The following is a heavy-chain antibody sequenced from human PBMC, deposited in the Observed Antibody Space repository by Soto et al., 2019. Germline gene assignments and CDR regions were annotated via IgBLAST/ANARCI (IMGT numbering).Heavy chain of an antibody. J-gene: IGHJ4*02. V-gene: IGHV5-51*01. CDR3: VTTRDGTTFFPH. CDR1: GYGFSIHW. Sequence: HGESLKISCKGSGYGFSIHWVAWLRQMPGKGLEWVGIIYPGNSNTMYSPSFQGQVTISADTALSTTYLQWDTLKPSDTAMYYCVTTRDGTTFFPHWGQGTPVTVSS. CDR2: IYPGNSNT. D-gene: IGHD1-7*01.